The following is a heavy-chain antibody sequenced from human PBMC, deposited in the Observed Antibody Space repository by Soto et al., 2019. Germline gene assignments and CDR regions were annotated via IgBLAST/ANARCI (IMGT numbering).Heavy chain of an antibody. J-gene: IGHJ4*02. CDR1: GFTFDDYG. CDR3: ARFYSSGWYGPGRY. D-gene: IGHD6-19*01. Sequence: EVQLVESGGGVVRPGGSLRLSCAASGFTFDDYGMSWVRQAPGKGLEWVSGINWNGGTTGYADSVKGRFTISRDNAKNSLSLQMNSLRAEDTALYDCARFYSSGWYGPGRYWGQGTLVTVSS. V-gene: IGHV3-20*01. CDR2: INWNGGTT.